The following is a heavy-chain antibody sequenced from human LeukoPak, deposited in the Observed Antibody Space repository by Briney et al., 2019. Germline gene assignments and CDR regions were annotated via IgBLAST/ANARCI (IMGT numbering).Heavy chain of an antibody. D-gene: IGHD6-19*01. CDR2: ISSSSSTI. Sequence: GGSLRLSCAASGFTFSSYTMSWVRQAPGKGLEWVSYISSSSSTIYYADSVKGRFTISRDNAKNSLYLQMNSLRAEDTAVYYCARGVQWLPPDYWGQGSLVTVSS. CDR1: GFTFSSYT. J-gene: IGHJ4*02. CDR3: ARGVQWLPPDY. V-gene: IGHV3-48*01.